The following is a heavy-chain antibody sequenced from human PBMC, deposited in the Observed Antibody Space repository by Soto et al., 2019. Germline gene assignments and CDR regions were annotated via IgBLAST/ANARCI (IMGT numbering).Heavy chain of an antibody. Sequence: PGGSLRLSCAASGFTFDDYAMHWVRQAPGKGLEWVSGISWNSGSIGYADSVKGRFTISRDNAKNSLYPQMNSLRAEDTALYYCAKDKDFWSGYYSTDAFDIWGQGTMVTVSS. J-gene: IGHJ3*02. CDR2: ISWNSGSI. CDR3: AKDKDFWSGYYSTDAFDI. D-gene: IGHD3-3*01. V-gene: IGHV3-9*01. CDR1: GFTFDDYA.